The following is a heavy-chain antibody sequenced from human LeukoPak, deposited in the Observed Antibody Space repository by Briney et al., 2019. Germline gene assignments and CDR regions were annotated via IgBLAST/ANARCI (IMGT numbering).Heavy chain of an antibody. J-gene: IGHJ5*02. V-gene: IGHV4-30-4*08. CDR2: IYYNGST. CDR3: ARTSLGGAWFDP. CDR1: GGSISSGDYY. Sequence: SETLSLTCTVSGGSISSGDYYWSWIRQPPGKGLEWIGYIYYNGSTYYNPSLKSRVTISVDTSKDQFSLKLSSVTAADTAVYYCARTSLGGAWFDPWGQGTLVTVSS. D-gene: IGHD3-10*01.